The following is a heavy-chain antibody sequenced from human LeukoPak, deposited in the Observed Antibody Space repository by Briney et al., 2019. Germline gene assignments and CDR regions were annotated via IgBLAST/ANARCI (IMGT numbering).Heavy chain of an antibody. CDR2: INAGNGNT. CDR1: GYTFTSYA. V-gene: IGHV1-3*01. CDR3: ARDGMPSGGSSSWLDV. Sequence: GASVKVSCKASGYTFTSYAMHWVRQAPGQRLEWMGWINAGNGNTIYSQKFQGRVTITRDTSASTAYMELSSLRSENTAVYYCARDGMPSGGSSSWLDVWGQGTTVTVSS. J-gene: IGHJ6*02. D-gene: IGHD6-13*01.